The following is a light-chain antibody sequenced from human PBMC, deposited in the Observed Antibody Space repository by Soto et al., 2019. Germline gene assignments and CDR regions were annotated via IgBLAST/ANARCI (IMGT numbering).Light chain of an antibody. CDR1: HSVSSNY. CDR2: AAS. J-gene: IGKJ5*01. Sequence: EIVLTQSPATLSLSPVERATLSFIASHSVSSNYLAWYQPKPGQAPKLLIYAASRRATGIPDRFSGSGSETDFTLTISRLEPEDFAVYYCQQYGSSPINCGQGTRREIK. V-gene: IGKV3-20*01. CDR3: QQYGSSPIN.